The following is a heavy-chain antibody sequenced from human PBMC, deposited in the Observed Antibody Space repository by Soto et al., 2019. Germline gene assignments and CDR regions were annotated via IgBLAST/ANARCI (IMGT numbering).Heavy chain of an antibody. Sequence: GSLRLSCAASGFTFSNCWMHWVRQAPGKGLMWVSRIDIDEIKTTYADSVRGRFTVSGDNAKNTLYLQMNNLRVEDTAVYYCATGGTSHKDVWGNGTGVTLSS. CDR3: ATGGTSHKDV. CDR2: IDIDEIKT. D-gene: IGHD1-7*01. CDR1: GFTFSNCW. V-gene: IGHV3-74*01. J-gene: IGHJ6*03.